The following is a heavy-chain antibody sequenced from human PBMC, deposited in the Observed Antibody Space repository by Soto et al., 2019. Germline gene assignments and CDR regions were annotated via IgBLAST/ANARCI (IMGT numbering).Heavy chain of an antibody. D-gene: IGHD6-19*01. CDR1: GGSISSSSYY. CDR3: ARAVAGNRFDP. Sequence: PSETLSLTWTVSGGSISSSSYYWGWIRQPPGKGLEWIGSIYYSGSTYYNPSLKSRVTISVDTSKNQFSLKLSSVTAADTAVYYCARAVAGNRFDPWGQGTLVTVSS. V-gene: IGHV4-39*01. CDR2: IYYSGST. J-gene: IGHJ5*02.